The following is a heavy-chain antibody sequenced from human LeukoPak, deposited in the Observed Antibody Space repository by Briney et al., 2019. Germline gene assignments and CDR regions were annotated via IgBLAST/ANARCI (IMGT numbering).Heavy chain of an antibody. J-gene: IGHJ4*02. CDR2: INHSGST. Sequence: SETLSLTCAVYGGSFSGYYWSWIRQPPGKGLEWIGEINHSGSTNYNPSLKSRVSISVDTSKNQFSLRLNSVTAADTAVYYCARKRIYSYGRHTGVAVTESFDSWGQGTLVTASS. D-gene: IGHD5-18*01. V-gene: IGHV4-34*01. CDR3: ARKRIYSYGRHTGVAVTESFDS. CDR1: GGSFSGYY.